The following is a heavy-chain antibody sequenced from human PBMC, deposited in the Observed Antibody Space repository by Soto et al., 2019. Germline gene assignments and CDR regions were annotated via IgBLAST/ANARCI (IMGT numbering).Heavy chain of an antibody. D-gene: IGHD2-15*01. Sequence: QVQLVQSGAEVKKPGSSVKVSCKASGGTFSSYAISWVRQAPGQGLEWMGGIIPIFGTANYAQKFQGRVTITADESTRTAYMELSSLRSEDTAVYYCARDGGYCSGGSCYSRFNWFDPWGQGTLVTVSS. V-gene: IGHV1-69*12. CDR2: IIPIFGTA. J-gene: IGHJ5*02. CDR3: ARDGGYCSGGSCYSRFNWFDP. CDR1: GGTFSSYA.